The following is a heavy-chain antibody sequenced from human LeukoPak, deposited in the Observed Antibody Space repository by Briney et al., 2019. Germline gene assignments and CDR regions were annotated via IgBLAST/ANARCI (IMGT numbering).Heavy chain of an antibody. CDR3: AKTVAGTWNAFDI. CDR2: ISRSGGSP. V-gene: IGHV3-23*01. Sequence: SLRLSCAASGFTSSTVATSGVGQAPGKGLEWVSAISRSGGSPYYADPVKGRFTISRDNSKNTLYLQMNSLRAEDTAVYYCAKTVAGTWNAFDIWGQGTMVTVSS. CDR1: GFTSSTVA. J-gene: IGHJ3*02. D-gene: IGHD6-19*01.